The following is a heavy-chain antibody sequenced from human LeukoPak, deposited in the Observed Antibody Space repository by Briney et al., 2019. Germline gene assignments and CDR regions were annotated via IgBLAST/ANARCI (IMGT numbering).Heavy chain of an antibody. CDR1: GFTFSSYA. V-gene: IGHV3-23*01. Sequence: GGSLRLSCAASGFTFSSYAMTWVRQAPGKGLEWVSSISNGGDYTYYVDSVKGRFTISRDNSKNTLYLQMNSLRAEDTAVYYCAEGPAKGPVVGHFDYWGQGTLVTVSS. CDR3: AEGPAKGPVVGHFDY. CDR2: ISNGGDYT. J-gene: IGHJ4*02. D-gene: IGHD6-6*01.